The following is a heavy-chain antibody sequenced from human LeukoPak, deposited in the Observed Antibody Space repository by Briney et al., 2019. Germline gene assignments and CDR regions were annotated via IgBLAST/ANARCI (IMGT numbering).Heavy chain of an antibody. V-gene: IGHV3-21*01. CDR2: ITSSSSHI. CDR1: GFTFSNYG. D-gene: IGHD5-24*01. CDR3: AINHRDGYSELGY. Sequence: MPGGSLRLSCAASGFTFSNYGMNWVRQAPGKGLEWVSSITSSSSHIYYADSVKGRFTISRDNAKNSLYLQMNSLRAEDTAVYYCAINHRDGYSELGYWGQGTLVIVSS. J-gene: IGHJ4*02.